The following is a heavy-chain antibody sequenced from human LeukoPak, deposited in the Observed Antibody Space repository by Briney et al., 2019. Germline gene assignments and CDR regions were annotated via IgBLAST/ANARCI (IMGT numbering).Heavy chain of an antibody. CDR3: ARDTDSSGYYEDAFDI. CDR1: GGSISSSSYY. J-gene: IGHJ3*02. V-gene: IGHV4-39*07. Sequence: PSETLSLTCTVSGGSISSSSYYWGWIRQPPGKGLEWIGSIYYSGSTYYNPSLKSRVTISVDTSKNQFSLKLSSVTAADTAVYYCARDTDSSGYYEDAFDIWGQGTMVTVSS. CDR2: IYYSGST. D-gene: IGHD3-22*01.